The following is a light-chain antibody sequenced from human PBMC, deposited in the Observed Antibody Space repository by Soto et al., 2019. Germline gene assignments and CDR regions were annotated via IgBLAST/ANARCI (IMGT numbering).Light chain of an antibody. CDR1: QSISSY. CDR3: QQYGGMWT. J-gene: IGKJ1*01. CDR2: GAS. Sequence: EILMTQSPVTLSVSPGERATLSCRAIQSISSYLAWYQQSPGQAPRLLIQGASSRATGIPDRFTGSGSGTDFTLTINRLEPEDFAVYYCQQYGGMWTFGQGTKVDIK. V-gene: IGKV3-20*01.